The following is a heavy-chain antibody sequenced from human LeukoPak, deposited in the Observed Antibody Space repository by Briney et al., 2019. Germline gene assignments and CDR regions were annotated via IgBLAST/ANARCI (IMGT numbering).Heavy chain of an antibody. CDR3: AKDRRLPWDYFDS. V-gene: IGHV3-23*01. CDR1: GFTFSSYA. D-gene: IGHD5-12*01. Sequence: GGSLRLSCAASGFTFSSYAMSWFRQAPGRGLEWVSAIDGSGGSTYYADSVKGRFTISRDNSKNTLYLQMNSLRPEDTAIYYCAKDRRLPWDYFDSWGQGTLVTVSS. CDR2: IDGSGGST. J-gene: IGHJ4*02.